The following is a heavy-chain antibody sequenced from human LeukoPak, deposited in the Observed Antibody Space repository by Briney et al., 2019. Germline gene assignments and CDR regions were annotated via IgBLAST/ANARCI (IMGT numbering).Heavy chain of an antibody. V-gene: IGHV1-2*04. CDR2: INPKSGDT. J-gene: IGHJ4*02. CDR3: ARRTIPVALGWYFDY. D-gene: IGHD2-2*01. CDR1: GYSFPDYY. Sequence: ASVKVSCKASGYSFPDYYMHWVRQAPGQGLEWMGWINPKSGDTKYAQKFQGWVTMTRDTSTTTVYMELSRLNSDDTAVYFCARRTIPVALGWYFDYWGQGALVTVSS.